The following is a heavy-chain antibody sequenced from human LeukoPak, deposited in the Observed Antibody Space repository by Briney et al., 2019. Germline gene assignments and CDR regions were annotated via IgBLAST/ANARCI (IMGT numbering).Heavy chain of an antibody. J-gene: IGHJ3*02. D-gene: IGHD2-2*01. CDR3: ARGVRVPAANAFDI. V-gene: IGHV4-30-2*01. CDR2: ICHSGST. CDR1: GGSISSGGYS. Sequence: PSETLSLTCAVSGGSISSGGYSWSWIRQPPGKGLEWIGYICHSGSTYYNPSLKSRVTISVDRSKNQFSLKLSSVTAADTAVYYCARGVRVPAANAFDIWGQGTMVTVSS.